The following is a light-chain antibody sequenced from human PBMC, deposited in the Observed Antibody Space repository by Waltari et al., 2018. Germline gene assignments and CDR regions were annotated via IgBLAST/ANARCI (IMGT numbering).Light chain of an antibody. CDR1: LRSSRW. V-gene: IGKV1-5*03. CDR3: KQYNSYPYT. J-gene: IGKJ2*01. CDR2: KAS. Sequence: DIQMTQSPSTLSASVGDRVTITCRASLRSSRWLAWYQQKPGKAHKLLIYKASSLESGVASRFSGSGSAIEFTLTISSLQPDDFATYYCKQYNSYPYTFGQGTKLEIK.